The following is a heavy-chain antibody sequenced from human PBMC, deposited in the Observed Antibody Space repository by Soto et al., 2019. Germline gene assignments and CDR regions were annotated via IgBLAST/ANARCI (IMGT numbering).Heavy chain of an antibody. CDR2: ISSSGDST. J-gene: IGHJ3*01. CDR3: AKDITWIPAAGSWSAFDV. CDR1: GFTFSTYA. V-gene: IGHV3-23*01. Sequence: GGSLRLSCAASGFTFSTYAMGWVRQAPGKGLEWVSGISSSGDSTYHADSVKGRFTISRDNSKNTLYLQMNSLRAEDTAVYYCAKDITWIPAAGSWSAFDVWGQGTLVTVSS. D-gene: IGHD6-13*01.